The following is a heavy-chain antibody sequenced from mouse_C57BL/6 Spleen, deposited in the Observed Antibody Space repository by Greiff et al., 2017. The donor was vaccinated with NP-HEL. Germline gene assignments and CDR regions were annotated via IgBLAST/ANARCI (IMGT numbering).Heavy chain of an antibody. CDR2: IDPNSGGT. J-gene: IGHJ1*03. V-gene: IGHV1-72*01. CDR3: ARRAYYRNSYWYFDV. CDR1: GYTFTSYW. D-gene: IGHD2-5*01. Sequence: LQESGAELVKPGASVKLSCKASGYTFTSYWMHWVKQRPGRGLEWIGRIDPNSGGTKYNEKFKSKATLTVDKPSSTAYMQLSSLTSEDSAVYYCARRAYYRNSYWYFDVWGTGTTVTVSS.